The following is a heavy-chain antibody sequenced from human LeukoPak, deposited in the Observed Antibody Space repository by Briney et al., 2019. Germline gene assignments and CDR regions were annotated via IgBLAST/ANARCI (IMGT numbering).Heavy chain of an antibody. D-gene: IGHD3-9*01. CDR2: IYYSGST. J-gene: IGHJ3*02. V-gene: IGHV4-59*08. Sequence: SETLSLTCTVSGGSISSYYWSWIRQPPGKGLEWIGYIYYSGSTNYNPSPKSRVTISVDTSKNQFSLKLSSVTAADTAVYYCARQGKYYDILTGFRASDAFDIWGQGTMVTVSS. CDR3: ARQGKYYDILTGFRASDAFDI. CDR1: GGSISSYY.